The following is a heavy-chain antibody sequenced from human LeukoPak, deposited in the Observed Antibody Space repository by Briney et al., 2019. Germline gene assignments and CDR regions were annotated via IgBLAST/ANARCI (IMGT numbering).Heavy chain of an antibody. J-gene: IGHJ4*02. D-gene: IGHD2-2*02. CDR1: GGSISSYY. Sequence: SETLSLTCTVSGGSISSYYWSWIRQPAGKGLEWIGRIYTSGSTNYNPSLKSRVTISVDTSKNQVSLKLSSVTAADTAVYYCASRNKIPPAFNYYDSWGQGTMVTVSS. CDR3: ASRNKIPPAFNYYDS. V-gene: IGHV4-4*07. CDR2: IYTSGST.